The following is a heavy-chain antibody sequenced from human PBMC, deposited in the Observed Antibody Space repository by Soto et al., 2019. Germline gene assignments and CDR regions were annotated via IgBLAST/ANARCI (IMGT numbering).Heavy chain of an antibody. V-gene: IGHV3-72*01. J-gene: IGHJ4*02. Sequence: EVYLVESGGGLVQPGGSLRLSCAASGFTFSDPYFDWVRQAPGKGLEWVGRIRDRVHGYTTDYAASVRGRCTISRDDSRTSLYLQMHSLKTEDTAVYYCVSGDQVYWGQEVLITVSS. CDR3: VSGDQVY. CDR2: IRDRVHGYTT. CDR1: GFTFSDPY.